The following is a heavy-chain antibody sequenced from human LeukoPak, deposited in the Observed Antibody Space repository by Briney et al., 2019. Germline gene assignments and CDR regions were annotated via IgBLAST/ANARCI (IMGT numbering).Heavy chain of an antibody. J-gene: IGHJ5*02. CDR1: GYSISSGYY. V-gene: IGHV4-38-2*02. CDR3: ARDLPVAERLDWFDP. CDR2: IYHSGST. D-gene: IGHD6-19*01. Sequence: SETLSLTCTVSGYSISSGYYWGWIRQPPGKGLEWIGSIYHSGSTYYNPSLKSRVTISVDTSKNQFSLKLSSVTAADTAVYYCARDLPVAERLDWFDPWGQGALVTVSS.